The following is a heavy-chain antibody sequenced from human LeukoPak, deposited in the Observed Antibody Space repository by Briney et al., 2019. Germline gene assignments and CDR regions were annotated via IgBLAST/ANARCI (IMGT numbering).Heavy chain of an antibody. CDR3: ARDHTVTTVGWFDP. Sequence: GGSLRLSCAASGFTFSSYWMHWVRQAPGKGLVWVSRINSDGSSTNYADSVKGRFTISRDNAKNSLYLQMNSLRAEDTAVYYCARDHTVTTVGWFDPWGQGTLVTVSS. J-gene: IGHJ5*02. V-gene: IGHV3-74*01. CDR2: INSDGSST. CDR1: GFTFSSYW. D-gene: IGHD4-11*01.